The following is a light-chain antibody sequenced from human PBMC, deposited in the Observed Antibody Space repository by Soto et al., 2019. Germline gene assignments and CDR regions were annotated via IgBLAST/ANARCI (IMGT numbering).Light chain of an antibody. J-gene: IGKJ3*01. Sequence: EIVLTQSPDTLSLSPGERATLSCRANQNVDTTYLAWYQQKPGQAPRLLIYGASSRTTGIPDRFSGSGSGTDFTLTISRLEPEDFAVYYCQQYGISPFTFGPGTKVDIK. V-gene: IGKV3-20*01. CDR2: GAS. CDR1: QNVDTTY. CDR3: QQYGISPFT.